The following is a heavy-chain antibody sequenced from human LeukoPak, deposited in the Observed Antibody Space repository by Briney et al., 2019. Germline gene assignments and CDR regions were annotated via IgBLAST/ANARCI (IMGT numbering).Heavy chain of an antibody. CDR3: AELGITMIGGV. D-gene: IGHD3-10*02. V-gene: IGHV3-48*03. Sequence: GGSLRLSCEASGFTFSTYEMNWVRQAPGKGLEWVSYISSSGSTIYYADSVKGRFTISRDNAKNSLYLQMNSLRAEDTAVYYCAELGITMIGGVWGKGTTVTISS. CDR2: ISSSGSTI. J-gene: IGHJ6*04. CDR1: GFTFSTYE.